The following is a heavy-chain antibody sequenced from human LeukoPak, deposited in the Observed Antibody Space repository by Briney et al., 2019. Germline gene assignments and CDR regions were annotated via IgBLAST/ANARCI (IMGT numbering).Heavy chain of an antibody. CDR2: ISGSGGST. CDR1: GFTFSSYE. J-gene: IGHJ4*02. D-gene: IGHD3-3*01. V-gene: IGHV3-23*01. CDR3: AKDPRYYDFWSGPKNFDY. Sequence: GGSLRLSCAASGFTFSSYEMNWVRQAPGKWLEWVSAISGSGGSTYYADSVKGRFTISRDNSKNTLYLQMNSLRAEDTAVYYCAKDPRYYDFWSGPKNFDYWGQGTLVTVSS.